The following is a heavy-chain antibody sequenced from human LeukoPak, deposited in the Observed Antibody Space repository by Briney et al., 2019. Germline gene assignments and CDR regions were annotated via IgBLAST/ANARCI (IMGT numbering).Heavy chain of an antibody. J-gene: IGHJ5*02. CDR2: RNPNSGGT. CDR3: ARTSIAAAGNLRDNWFDP. V-gene: IGHV1-2*02. D-gene: IGHD6-13*01. Sequence: ASVTVSYTPSGYTFTLYYMHWGRQAPAHGEEWMGWRNPNSGGTNYAQKFQGRGTRTKDTSIRTAYMDLSTLRSDDTAVYYCARTSIAAAGNLRDNWFDPWGQGTLVTVSS. CDR1: GYTFTLYY.